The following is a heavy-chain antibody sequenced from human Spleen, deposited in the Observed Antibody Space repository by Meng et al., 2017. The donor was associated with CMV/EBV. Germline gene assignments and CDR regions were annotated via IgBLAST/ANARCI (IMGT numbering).Heavy chain of an antibody. CDR1: GFTFSSYE. CDR3: ARASRFLEWLSPGFWDI. J-gene: IGHJ3*02. CDR2: ISSSGSTI. Sequence: GESLKISCAASGFTFSSYEMNWVRQAPGKGLEWVSYISSSGSTIYYADSVKGRFTISRDNAKNSLYLQMNSLRAEDTAVHYCARASRFLEWLSPGFWDIWGQGAMVTVSS. D-gene: IGHD3-3*01. V-gene: IGHV3-48*03.